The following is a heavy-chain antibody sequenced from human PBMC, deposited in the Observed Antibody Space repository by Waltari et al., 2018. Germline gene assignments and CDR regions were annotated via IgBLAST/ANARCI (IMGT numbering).Heavy chain of an antibody. V-gene: IGHV5-51*01. J-gene: IGHJ4*02. Sequence: EVQLVQSGAEVKKPGESLKISCKGSGYSFTRFWIDWVRQMPGKGLEWMGSIYPSDSETRYSPSCQGQVTISADKSISTASLQWSSLRASDTAMYYCARSSGYYDNYFDYWGQGALVTVSS. CDR1: GYSFTRFW. D-gene: IGHD3-22*01. CDR2: IYPSDSET. CDR3: ARSSGYYDNYFDY.